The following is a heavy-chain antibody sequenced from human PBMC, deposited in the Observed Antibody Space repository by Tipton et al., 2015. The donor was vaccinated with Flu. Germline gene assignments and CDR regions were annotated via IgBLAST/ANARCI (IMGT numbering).Heavy chain of an antibody. Sequence: VQLVQSGAEVKKPGESLKISCKDSKDSFGSYWIGWVRQMPGKGLEWMGIIYPDDSDTKYSPSFQGRVTISADKSSTTAYLQWSSLKASDTATYYCARQDCSSGTCYIDFWGQGTLITVSS. CDR2: IYPDDSDT. CDR1: KDSFGSYW. J-gene: IGHJ4*02. V-gene: IGHV5-51*01. CDR3: ARQDCSSGTCYIDF. D-gene: IGHD2-2*02.